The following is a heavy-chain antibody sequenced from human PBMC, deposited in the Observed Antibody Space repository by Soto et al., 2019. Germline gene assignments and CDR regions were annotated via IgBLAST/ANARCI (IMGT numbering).Heavy chain of an antibody. CDR3: AKDHPHLYGDLDALDY. D-gene: IGHD4-17*01. Sequence: GGSLRLSCAASGFTFSSYAMSWVRQAPGKGLEWVSAISGSGGSTYYADSVKGRFTISRDNSKNTLYLQMNSLRAEDTAVYYCAKDHPHLYGDLDALDYWGQGTLVTVSS. J-gene: IGHJ4*02. V-gene: IGHV3-23*01. CDR1: GFTFSSYA. CDR2: ISGSGGST.